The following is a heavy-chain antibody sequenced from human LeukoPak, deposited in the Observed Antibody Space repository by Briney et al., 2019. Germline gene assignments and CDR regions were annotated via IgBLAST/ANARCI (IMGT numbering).Heavy chain of an antibody. CDR1: GFTFSDYY. Sequence: GGSLRLSCAASGFTFSDYYMSWIRQAPGKGLEWVAVIWYDGSNKYYADSVKGRFTISRDNSKNTLYLQMNSLRAEDTAVYYCAKDLAHSGYTDGFDYWGQGTLVTVSS. D-gene: IGHD5-12*01. CDR3: AKDLAHSGYTDGFDY. J-gene: IGHJ4*02. CDR2: IWYDGSNK. V-gene: IGHV3-33*06.